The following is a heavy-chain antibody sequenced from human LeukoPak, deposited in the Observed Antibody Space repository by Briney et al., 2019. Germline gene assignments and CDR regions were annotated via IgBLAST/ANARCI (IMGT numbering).Heavy chain of an antibody. CDR1: GGTFSSYA. CDR2: IIPILGIA. V-gene: IGHV1-69*04. Sequence: VASVKVSCKASGGTFSSYAISWVRQAPGQGLEWMGRIIPILGIANYAQKFQGRVTITADESTSTAYMELSSLRSEDTAVYYCARVQDYGGNGWFDPWGQGTLVTVSS. D-gene: IGHD4-23*01. CDR3: ARVQDYGGNGWFDP. J-gene: IGHJ5*02.